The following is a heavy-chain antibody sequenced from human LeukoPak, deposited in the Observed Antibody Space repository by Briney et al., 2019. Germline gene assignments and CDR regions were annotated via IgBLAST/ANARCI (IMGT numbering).Heavy chain of an antibody. Sequence: SGTLSLTCVVSGGSISSSNWWSWVRQPPGKGLEWIGEIYHSGSTNYNPSLKSRVTISVDKSKNQFSLKLSSVTAADTAVYYCARDMKKRQWLAYWYFDLWGRGTLVTVSS. CDR3: ARDMKKRQWLAYWYFDL. V-gene: IGHV4-4*02. J-gene: IGHJ2*01. CDR1: GGSISSSNW. D-gene: IGHD6-19*01. CDR2: IYHSGST.